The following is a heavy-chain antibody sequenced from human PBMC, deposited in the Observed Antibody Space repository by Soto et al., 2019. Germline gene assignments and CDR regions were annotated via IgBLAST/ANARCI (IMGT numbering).Heavy chain of an antibody. V-gene: IGHV3-7*01. D-gene: IGHD2-15*01. CDR1: GFTFSSSW. J-gene: IGHJ4*02. CDR2: IKQDGSEK. CDR3: AKEVAGLDY. Sequence: GALRLSCAPPGFTFSSSWMSSGRQAPGKGLEWVANIKQDGSEKYYVGAVKGRFTISRDNAKNSLYLQMNCLRAEDTAVYYCAKEVAGLDYWGKGTLVTVSS.